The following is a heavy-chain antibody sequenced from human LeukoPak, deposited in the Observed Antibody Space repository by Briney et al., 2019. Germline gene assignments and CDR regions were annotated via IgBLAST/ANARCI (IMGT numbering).Heavy chain of an antibody. V-gene: IGHV4-59*01. CDR2: IYYSGST. CDR3: ARVSDYGDYEDYYYMDV. D-gene: IGHD4-17*01. J-gene: IGHJ6*03. CDR1: GGSFSGYY. Sequence: SETLSLTCAVYGGSFSGYYWSWIRQPPGKGLEWIGYIYYSGSTNYNPSLKSRVTISVDTSKNQFSLKLSSVTAADTAVYYCARVSDYGDYEDYYYMDVWGKGTTVTVSS.